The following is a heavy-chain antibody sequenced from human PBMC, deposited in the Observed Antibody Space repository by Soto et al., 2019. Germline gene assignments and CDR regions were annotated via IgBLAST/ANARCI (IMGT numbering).Heavy chain of an antibody. J-gene: IGHJ4*02. V-gene: IGHV3-7*03. Sequence: GGSLRLSCAVSGFTFSSYWMGWVRQAPGTGLEWVANINRDGSEKHYVDSVEGRFTISRDNAKNSLYLHINSLRVDDTAVYYCARGWEGYFDYWGQGTLVTVSS. CDR2: INRDGSEK. CDR1: GFTFSSYW. CDR3: ARGWEGYFDY. D-gene: IGHD1-26*01.